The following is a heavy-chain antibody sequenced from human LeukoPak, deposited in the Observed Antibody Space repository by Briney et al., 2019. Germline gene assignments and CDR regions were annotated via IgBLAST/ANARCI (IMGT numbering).Heavy chain of an antibody. J-gene: IGHJ4*02. Sequence: GGSLRLSCAASGFTFNNYAMSWVRQAPGKGLEWVSAISGGGVSTYYADSVKGRFTISRDNSKNTLYLQMNSLRAEDTAVYYCAKDIPEGSYFDYWGQGTLVTVSS. CDR3: AKDIPEGSYFDY. CDR2: ISGGGVST. CDR1: GFTFNNYA. D-gene: IGHD3-10*01. V-gene: IGHV3-23*01.